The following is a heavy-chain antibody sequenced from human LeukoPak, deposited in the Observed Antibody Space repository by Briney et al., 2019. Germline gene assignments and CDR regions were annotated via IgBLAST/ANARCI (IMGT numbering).Heavy chain of an antibody. CDR3: ARGTISMDV. CDR2: IYYGGNT. D-gene: IGHD3-9*01. V-gene: IGHV4-59*01. CDR1: GGSISNYY. Sequence: SETLSLTCTVSGGSISNYYWSWLRQPPGKGLEWIGYIYYGGNTDHNPSLKSRVSISVDTSKNQVSLRLTSVTAADTAVYYCARGTISMDVWGRGTTVTISS. J-gene: IGHJ6*03.